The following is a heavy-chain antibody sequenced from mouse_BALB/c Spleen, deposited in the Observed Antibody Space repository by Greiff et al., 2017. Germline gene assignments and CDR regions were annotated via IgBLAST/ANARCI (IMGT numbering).Heavy chain of an antibody. CDR2: ISNGGGST. D-gene: IGHD2-3*01. CDR3: ARRRNDGYSYYAMDY. CDR1: GFTFSSYT. Sequence: EVQLQESGGGLVQPGGSLKLSCAASGFTFSSYTMSWVRQTPEKRLEWVAYISNGGGSTYYPDTVKGRFTISSDNAKNTLYLHMSSLKSEDTAMYYCARRRNDGYSYYAMDYWGQGTSVTVSS. J-gene: IGHJ4*01. V-gene: IGHV5-12-2*01.